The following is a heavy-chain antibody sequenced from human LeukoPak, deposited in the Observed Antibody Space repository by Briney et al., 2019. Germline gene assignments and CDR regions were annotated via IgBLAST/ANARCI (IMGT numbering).Heavy chain of an antibody. D-gene: IGHD3-22*01. CDR1: GFTFSSYW. CDR2: IKQDGSEK. J-gene: IGHJ4*02. CDR3: ARHADSSGYYLGY. Sequence: PGGSLRLSCAASGFTFSSYWMSWVRQAPGKGLEWVANIKQDGSEKYYVDSVKGRFTISRDNAKNSLYLQMNSLRAEDTAVYYCARHADSSGYYLGYWGQGTLVTVSS. V-gene: IGHV3-7*01.